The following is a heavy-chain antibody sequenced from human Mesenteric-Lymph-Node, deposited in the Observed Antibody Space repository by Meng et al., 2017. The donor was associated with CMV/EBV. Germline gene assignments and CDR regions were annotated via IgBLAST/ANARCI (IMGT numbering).Heavy chain of an antibody. V-gene: IGHV4-34*01. D-gene: IGHD4-23*01. CDR2: INHSGST. J-gene: IGHJ4*02. CDR3: ARHQRWLKSEGGFNY. CDR1: GGSFSGYY. Sequence: QVHLPHGGAGLFKPSETLSPACAVYGGSFSGYYWSWIRQPPGKGLEWIGEINHSGSTNYNPSLKSRVTISVDTSKNQFSLKLSSVTAADTAVYYCARHQRWLKSEGGFNYWGQGTLVTVSS.